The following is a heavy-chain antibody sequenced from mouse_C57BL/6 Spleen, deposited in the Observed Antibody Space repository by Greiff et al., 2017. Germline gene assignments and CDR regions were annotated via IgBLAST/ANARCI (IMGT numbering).Heavy chain of an antibody. J-gene: IGHJ3*01. Sequence: VHVKQSGPELVKPGASVKISCKASGYSFTGYYMNWVKQSPEKSLEWIGEINPSTGGTTYNQKFKAKATLTVDKSSSTAYMQLKSLTSEDSAVYYCARIYYSNSWFAYWGQGTLVTVSA. D-gene: IGHD2-5*01. CDR3: ARIYYSNSWFAY. CDR2: INPSTGGT. CDR1: GYSFTGYY. V-gene: IGHV1-42*01.